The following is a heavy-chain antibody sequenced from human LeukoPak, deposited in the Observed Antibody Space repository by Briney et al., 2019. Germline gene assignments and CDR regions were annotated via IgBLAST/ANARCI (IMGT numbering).Heavy chain of an antibody. D-gene: IGHD2-15*01. CDR2: IIPIFGTA. CDR3: ASGYCSGGSCYRVEPDY. V-gene: IGHV1-69*01. J-gene: IGHJ4*02. CDR1: GGTFSSYA. Sequence: SVKVSCKASGGTFSSYAISWVRQAHGQGLEWMGGIIPIFGTANYAQKFQGRVTITADESTSTAYMELSSLRPEDTAVYYCASGYCSGGSCYRVEPDYWGQGTLVTVSS.